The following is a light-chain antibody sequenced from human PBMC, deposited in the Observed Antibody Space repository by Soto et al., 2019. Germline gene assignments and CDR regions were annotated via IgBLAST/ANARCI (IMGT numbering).Light chain of an antibody. CDR2: GAS. CDR1: QSLNTN. Sequence: EIVVTQSAATLSVSPWEGATLSCRASQSLNTNLAWYQQKLGQAPRVLICGASTRATGIPARFSGSGSGTEFTLTISGLQSEDSGGYFCHEYNTWPWTFGQGTKVDI. J-gene: IGKJ1*01. CDR3: HEYNTWPWT. V-gene: IGKV3-15*01.